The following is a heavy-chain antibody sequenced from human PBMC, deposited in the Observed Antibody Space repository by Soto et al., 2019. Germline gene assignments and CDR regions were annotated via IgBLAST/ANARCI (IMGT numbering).Heavy chain of an antibody. CDR2: IYYSGST. Sequence: QLQLQESGPGLVKPSETLSLTCTVSGGSISSSSYYWGWIRQPPGKGLEWIGSIYYSGSTYYNPSLTRRVNISVDTSKNKFSMKLSSVTAADTAVYYCARRIAERLNWFDPWGQGTLVTVSS. D-gene: IGHD6-13*01. V-gene: IGHV4-39*01. J-gene: IGHJ5*02. CDR3: ARRIAERLNWFDP. CDR1: GGSISSSSYY.